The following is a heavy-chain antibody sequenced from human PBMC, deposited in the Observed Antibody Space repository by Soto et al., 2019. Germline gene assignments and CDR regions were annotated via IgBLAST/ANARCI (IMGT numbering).Heavy chain of an antibody. V-gene: IGHV3-30-3*01. CDR1: GFTFSSYA. Sequence: GGSLRLSCAASGFTFSSYAMHWVRQAPGKGLEWVAVISYDGSNKYYADSVKGRFTISRDNSKNTLYLQMNSLRAEDTAVYYWARPGEPQHFVSCSKGTRVTV. CDR2: ISYDGSNK. CDR3: ARPGEPQHFVS. J-gene: IGHJ4*02. D-gene: IGHD1-1*01.